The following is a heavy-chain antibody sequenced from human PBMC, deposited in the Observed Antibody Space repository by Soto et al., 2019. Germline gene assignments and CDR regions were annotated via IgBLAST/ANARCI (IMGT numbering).Heavy chain of an antibody. CDR3: ARGGLRWRGYYYYGMDV. Sequence: GASVKVSCKASGGTFSSYAISWVRQAPGQGLEWMGGIIPIFGTANYAQKFQGRVTITADESTSTAYMELSSLRSEDTAVYYCARGGLRWRGYYYYGMDVWGQGTTVTVSS. CDR1: GGTFSSYA. V-gene: IGHV1-69*13. CDR2: IIPIFGTA. J-gene: IGHJ6*02. D-gene: IGHD4-17*01.